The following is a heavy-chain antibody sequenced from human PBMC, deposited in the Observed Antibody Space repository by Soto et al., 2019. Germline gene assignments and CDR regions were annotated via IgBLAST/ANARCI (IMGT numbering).Heavy chain of an antibody. Sequence: SETLSLTCTVSGGSISSSSYYWGWIRQPPGKGLEWIGSIYYSGSTYYNPSLKSRVTISVDTSKNQFSLKLSSVTAADTGVYYCARNVSGSYDFDYWGQGTLVNVSS. V-gene: IGHV4-39*01. D-gene: IGHD1-26*01. CDR3: ARNVSGSYDFDY. J-gene: IGHJ4*02. CDR2: IYYSGST. CDR1: GGSISSSSYY.